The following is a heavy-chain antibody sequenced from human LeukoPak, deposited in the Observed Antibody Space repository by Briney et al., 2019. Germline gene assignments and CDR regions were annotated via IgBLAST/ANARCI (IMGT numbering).Heavy chain of an antibody. CDR1: GFTFSTHW. D-gene: IGHD3-10*01. CDR2: IRGDGSLT. CDR3: ASLLTPYHGSGGGGMDV. V-gene: IGHV3-74*01. J-gene: IGHJ6*02. Sequence: GGSLRLSCAASGFTFSTHWMYWVRQAPGEEFVWDSRIRGDGSLTSYADSVRGRFTISRDNAKETLYLQMTSLRVEDTAVYSCASLLTPYHGSGGGGMDVWGQGTTVTVSS.